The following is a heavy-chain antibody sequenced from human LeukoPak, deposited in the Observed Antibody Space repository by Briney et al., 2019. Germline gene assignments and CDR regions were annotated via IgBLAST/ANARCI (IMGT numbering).Heavy chain of an antibody. V-gene: IGHV3-30*04. CDR3: AKQGFGC. CDR1: GFTFSSYA. D-gene: IGHD1/OR15-1a*01. J-gene: IGHJ4*02. Sequence: GGSLRLSCAASGFTFSSYAVHWVHQAPGKGLEWVAVISYDGSNKYYADSVKGRFTISRDNSKNTLHLQMNSLRAEDTAVYYCAKQGFGCWGQGTLVTVSS. CDR2: ISYDGSNK.